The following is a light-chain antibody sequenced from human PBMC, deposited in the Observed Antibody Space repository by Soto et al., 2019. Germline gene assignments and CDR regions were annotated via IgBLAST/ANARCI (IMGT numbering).Light chain of an antibody. CDR2: KTS. Sequence: IQMTQSPSTLSASVGDTVTITCRASQSIRSWLACYQQKPGKAPKLLIYKTSSLESGVASRFSDSGSGTEFTLTISSLQPDDCASYYCQQYNNYWTFGQGTKVEIK. CDR1: QSIRSW. CDR3: QQYNNYWT. V-gene: IGKV1-5*03. J-gene: IGKJ1*01.